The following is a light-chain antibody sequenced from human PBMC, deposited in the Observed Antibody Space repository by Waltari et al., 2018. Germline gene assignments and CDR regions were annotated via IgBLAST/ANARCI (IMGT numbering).Light chain of an antibody. CDR3: SSYTTSSAPGV. J-gene: IGLJ1*01. V-gene: IGLV2-14*01. CDR1: DSDVGAYDF. Sequence: QSALTQPASVSGSPGQSITISCSGTDSDVGAYDFVPWYQKHPGKAPHLILYEVSNRPSGISNRFSASKSGNTASLTISGLQAEDEADYYCSSYTTSSAPGVFGTGTRVTVL. CDR2: EVS.